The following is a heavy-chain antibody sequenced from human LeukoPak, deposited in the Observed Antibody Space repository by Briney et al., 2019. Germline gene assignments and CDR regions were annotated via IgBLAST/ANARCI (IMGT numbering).Heavy chain of an antibody. Sequence: SQTLSLTCTVSGGSISSGSYYWSWIRQPAGKGLEWIGRIYTSGSTNYNPSLKGRVTISVDTSKNQFSLKLSSVTAADTAVYYCARYRLLITIFGVVTFGAFDIWGQGTMVTVSS. V-gene: IGHV4-61*02. CDR3: ARYRLLITIFGVVTFGAFDI. D-gene: IGHD3-3*01. CDR2: IYTSGST. CDR1: GGSISSGSYY. J-gene: IGHJ3*02.